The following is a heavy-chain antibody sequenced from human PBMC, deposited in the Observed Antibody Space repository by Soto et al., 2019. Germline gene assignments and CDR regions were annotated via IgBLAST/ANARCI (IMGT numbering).Heavy chain of an antibody. D-gene: IGHD2-2*01. J-gene: IGHJ4*02. CDR1: GGSISSGGYY. CDR3: ARVPDY. CDR2: IYYSGST. V-gene: IGHV4-31*01. Sequence: QVQLQESGPGLVKPSQTLSLTCTVSGGSISSGGYYWSWIRQHPGKGLEWIGYIYYSGSTYYNPXXXXXXXXXVXXXXXXXXXXXXXXXAXXXXXXXCARVPDYWGQGTLVTVSS.